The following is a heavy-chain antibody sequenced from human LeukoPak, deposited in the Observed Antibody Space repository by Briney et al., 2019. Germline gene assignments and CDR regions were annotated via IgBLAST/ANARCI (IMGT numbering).Heavy chain of an antibody. CDR1: GFMFSNYW. Sequence: PGGSLRLSCAGSGFMFSNYWMTWVRQAPGKGLEWVANIKEDGSEKNYVGSMKGRFTISRDNAKNSLYLQMNSLRAEDTAVYYCASEINWGSSAFDVWGQGTMVTVSS. J-gene: IGHJ3*01. V-gene: IGHV3-7*01. CDR3: ASEINWGSSAFDV. D-gene: IGHD7-27*01. CDR2: IKEDGSEK.